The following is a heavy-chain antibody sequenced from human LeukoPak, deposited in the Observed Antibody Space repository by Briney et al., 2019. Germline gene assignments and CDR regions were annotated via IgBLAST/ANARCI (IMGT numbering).Heavy chain of an antibody. Sequence: KPSETLSLTCTVSGASISSSTYYWGWIRQPPGKGLEWIGCIYETGSTYYKSSLKSRVTISVDTSKNQFSLKLSSVTAADTAVYYCARHSGSGYYFYFYTMDVWGQGATVTVSS. CDR1: GASISSSTYY. D-gene: IGHD2-15*01. J-gene: IGHJ6*01. CDR2: IYETGST. V-gene: IGHV4-39*01. CDR3: ARHSGSGYYFYFYTMDV.